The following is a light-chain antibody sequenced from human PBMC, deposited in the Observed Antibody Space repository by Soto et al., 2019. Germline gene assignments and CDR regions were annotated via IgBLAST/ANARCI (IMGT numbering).Light chain of an antibody. J-gene: IGKJ1*01. V-gene: IGKV3-20*01. CDR2: GAS. CDR3: QQYGSSFPS. Sequence: IVLTQSPGTLSLSPGERATLSCRASQSVSSSYLAWYQQKPGQAPRILIYGASSRATGIPARFGGCGSGTDFTLTISTLEPEDFAVYYCQQYGSSFPSFGQGTKVEIK. CDR1: QSVSSSY.